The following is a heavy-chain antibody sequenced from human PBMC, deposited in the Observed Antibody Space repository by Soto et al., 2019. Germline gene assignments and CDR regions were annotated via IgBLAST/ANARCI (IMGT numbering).Heavy chain of an antibody. V-gene: IGHV4-59*01. CDR1: GGSISNYF. D-gene: IGHD3-3*01. J-gene: IGHJ4*02. CDR3: AREPSWSGYFEF. CDR2: IYYNGST. Sequence: PSETLSLTCTVSGGSISNYFWSWMRQPPGKGLEWVGFIYYNGSTQYNPSLKSRVTMSVDTSKNQFSLKLNSVTAADTAVYYCAREPSWSGYFEFWGQGALVTVS.